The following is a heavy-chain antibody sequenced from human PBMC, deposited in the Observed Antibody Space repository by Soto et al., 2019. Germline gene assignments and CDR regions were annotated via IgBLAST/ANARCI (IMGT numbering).Heavy chain of an antibody. Sequence: QVQLQESGPGLVEPSQTLSLTCTVSGDSITSGGYYWSWIRQHPGKGLEWIGFIYYTGSTYYNPSLKSRVPMSVDTSKSQFSLTLISVTAAATAVYYCAKSAYSASGGWFDPWGQGTLVTVSS. J-gene: IGHJ5*02. CDR1: GDSITSGGYY. V-gene: IGHV4-31*03. D-gene: IGHD5-18*01. CDR3: AKSAYSASGGWFDP. CDR2: IYYTGST.